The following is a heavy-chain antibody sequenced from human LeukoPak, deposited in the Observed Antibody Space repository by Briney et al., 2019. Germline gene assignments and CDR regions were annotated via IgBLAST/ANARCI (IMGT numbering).Heavy chain of an antibody. D-gene: IGHD6-13*01. Sequence: GGSLRLSCAASGFTVSSNYMAWVRQPPGKGLEWVSVIFGGGGTYYAGSVRGRFTISRDNSQNTLFLQMNSLRAEDTAVYYCASNLVGAAGDYWGQGTLVTVSS. CDR2: IFGGGGT. J-gene: IGHJ4*02. CDR1: GFTVSSNY. CDR3: ASNLVGAAGDY. V-gene: IGHV3-53*01.